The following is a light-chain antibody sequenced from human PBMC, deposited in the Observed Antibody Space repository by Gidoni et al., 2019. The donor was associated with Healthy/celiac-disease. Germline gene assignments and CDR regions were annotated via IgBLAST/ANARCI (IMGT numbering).Light chain of an antibody. CDR1: LSFLDSKGYND. V-gene: IGKV2-28*01. J-gene: IGKJ1*01. CDR3: MQARQTQGT. CDR2: LGS. Sequence: ATPGVPASIGCRASLSFLDSKGYNDLECYLQQPGRSPPILLYLGSNRSSAVPERIISSGSGTNFITKISSVEAEDVFVFYCMQARQTQGTFGQGTKVEIK.